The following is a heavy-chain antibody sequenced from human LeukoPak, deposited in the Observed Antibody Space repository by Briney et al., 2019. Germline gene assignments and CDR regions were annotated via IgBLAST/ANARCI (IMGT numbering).Heavy chain of an antibody. V-gene: IGHV4-31*03. CDR3: ARAYLTGTNWFDP. J-gene: IGHJ5*02. D-gene: IGHD7-27*01. Sequence: SQTLSLTCTVSGGSISSGGYSWSWIRQHPGKGLEWIGYIYYSGSTYYNPSLKSRVTISVDTSKNQFSLKLSSVTAADTAVYYCARAYLTGTNWFDPWGQGTLVTVSS. CDR1: GGSISSGGYS. CDR2: IYYSGST.